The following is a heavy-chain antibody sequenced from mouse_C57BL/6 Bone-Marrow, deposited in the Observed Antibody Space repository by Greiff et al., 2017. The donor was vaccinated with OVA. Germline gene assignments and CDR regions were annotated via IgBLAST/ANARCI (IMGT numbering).Heavy chain of an antibody. V-gene: IGHV14-2*01. J-gene: IGHJ3*01. CDR2: IDPEDGET. D-gene: IGHD3-2*02. CDR1: GFNIKDYY. Sequence: VQLQQSGAELVKPGASVKLSCTASGFNIKDYYMHWVKQRTEQGLVWIGRIDPEDGETKYAPKFKGKATITADTSSNTAYLQLSSLTSEDTAVYYCAREGGQLRLRMFAYWGQGTLVTVSA. CDR3: AREGGQLRLRMFAY.